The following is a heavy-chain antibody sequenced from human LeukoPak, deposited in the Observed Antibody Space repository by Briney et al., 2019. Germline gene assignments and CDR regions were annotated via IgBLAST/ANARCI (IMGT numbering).Heavy chain of an antibody. CDR2: ISGSGGST. J-gene: IGHJ6*03. Sequence: GGSLRLSCAASGFTFSSYAMSWVRQAPGKGLEWVSAISGSGGSTYYADSVKGRFTISRDNAKNSLYLQMNSLRAEDTALYYCARGPNSNYYYYMDVWGKGTTVTVSS. V-gene: IGHV3-23*01. CDR1: GFTFSSYA. CDR3: ARGPNSNYYYYMDV.